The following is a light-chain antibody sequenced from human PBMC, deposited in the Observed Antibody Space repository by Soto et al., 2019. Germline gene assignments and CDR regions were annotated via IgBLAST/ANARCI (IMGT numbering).Light chain of an antibody. Sequence: QSVLTQPPSASGTPGQRVTISCSGSSSNIGSNTVNWYQQLPGTAPKLLIYSNNQRPSGVPGRFSGSKSGTSAALAISGLESEDEADYYCAAWDDSLNGVVFGGGTKVNVL. J-gene: IGLJ2*01. CDR3: AAWDDSLNGVV. CDR1: SSNIGSNT. CDR2: SNN. V-gene: IGLV1-44*01.